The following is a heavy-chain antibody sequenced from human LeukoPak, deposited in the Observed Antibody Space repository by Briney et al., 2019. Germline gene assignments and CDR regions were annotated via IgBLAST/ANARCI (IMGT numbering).Heavy chain of an antibody. D-gene: IGHD6-6*01. J-gene: IGHJ4*02. CDR2: IRSKANSYAT. V-gene: IGHV3-73*01. Sequence: PGGSLRLSCAAPGFTFSGSAMHWVRQASGKGLEWVGRIRSKANSYATAYAASVKGRFTISRDDSKNTAYLQMNSLKTEDTAVYYCTRFEYSSSQGGQGTLVTVSS. CDR3: TRFEYSSSQ. CDR1: GFTFSGSA.